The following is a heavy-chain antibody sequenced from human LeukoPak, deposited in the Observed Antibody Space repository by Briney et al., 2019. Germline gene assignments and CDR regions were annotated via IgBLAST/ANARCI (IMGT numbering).Heavy chain of an antibody. D-gene: IGHD6-19*01. J-gene: IGHJ4*02. CDR3: TRKTSGWTHPWLDY. Sequence: ASVKVSCKASEHTFTPYYMHWVRQAPGQGLEWMGWINPNSGDTKYAQNFQDRVTMTRDTSISTAYMELSSLRSDDTALYYCTRKTSGWTHPWLDYWGQGTLVTISS. V-gene: IGHV1-2*02. CDR2: INPNSGDT. CDR1: EHTFTPYY.